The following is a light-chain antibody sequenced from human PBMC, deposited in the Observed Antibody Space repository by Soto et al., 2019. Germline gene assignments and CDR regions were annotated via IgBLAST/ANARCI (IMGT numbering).Light chain of an antibody. V-gene: IGKV3-11*01. CDR3: QQYINRPPQT. CDR2: DAS. J-gene: IGKJ1*01. CDR1: QSVSRY. Sequence: EIVLTQSPATLSLSPGERATLSCRASQSVSRYLAWYQQKPGQAPRLLIYDASNRATGIPARFSGSGSGTDFTLTITSLEPEDFAVYYCQQYINRPPQTLGQGTKVDIK.